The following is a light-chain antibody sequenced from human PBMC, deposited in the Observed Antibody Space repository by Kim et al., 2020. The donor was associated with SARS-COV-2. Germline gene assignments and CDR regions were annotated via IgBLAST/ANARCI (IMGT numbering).Light chain of an antibody. V-gene: IGLV2-23*02. Sequence: GQSITISCTGTSSDVGSYNLVSWYQQYPGKAPKLLIYEVSKRPSGVSNRFSGSRSGYTASLTISGLQAEDEADYYCCAYAGSSTWVFGGGTQLTVL. CDR1: SSDVGSYNL. CDR2: EVS. J-gene: IGLJ3*02. CDR3: CAYAGSSTWV.